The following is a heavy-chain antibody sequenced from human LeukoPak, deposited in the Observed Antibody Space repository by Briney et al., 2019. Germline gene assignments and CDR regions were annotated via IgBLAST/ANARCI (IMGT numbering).Heavy chain of an antibody. CDR2: ISSSSSYI. J-gene: IGHJ4*02. D-gene: IGHD6-13*01. Sequence: GGSLRLSCAASGFTFSSYSMNWLRQAPGKGLEGVSSISSSSSYIYYADSVKGRFTIYRDNSKNTLYLQMNSLRAEDTALYYCARERAAADYYFDYWGQGTLVTVSS. CDR1: GFTFSSYS. V-gene: IGHV3-21*04. CDR3: ARERAAADYYFDY.